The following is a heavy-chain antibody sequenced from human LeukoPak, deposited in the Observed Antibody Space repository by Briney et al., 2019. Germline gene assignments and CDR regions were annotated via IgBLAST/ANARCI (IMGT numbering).Heavy chain of an antibody. CDR1: GFTFSSYW. V-gene: IGHV3-7*01. Sequence: GGSLRLSCAASGFTFSSYWMSWVRQAPGKGLEWVANIKQDGSEKYYVDSVKGRFTISRDNAKNSLYLQMNSLGAEDTAVYYCAREEVATILYLYYYYGMDVWGQGTTVTVSS. D-gene: IGHD5-12*01. CDR2: IKQDGSEK. J-gene: IGHJ6*02. CDR3: AREEVATILYLYYYYGMDV.